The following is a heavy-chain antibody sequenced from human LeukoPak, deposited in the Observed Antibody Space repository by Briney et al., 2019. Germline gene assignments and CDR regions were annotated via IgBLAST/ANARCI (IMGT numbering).Heavy chain of an antibody. CDR3: ARHHIDGSYLVDY. CDR2: IYYSGST. V-gene: IGHV4-59*08. J-gene: IGHJ4*02. D-gene: IGHD1-26*01. CDR1: GGSISSSY. Sequence: PSETLSLTCTVSGGSISSSYWSWIRQPPGKGLEWIGYIYYSGSTNYNPSLKSRVTISVDTSKNQFSLKVNSVTAADTAVYYCARHHIDGSYLVDYWGQGTLVTVSS.